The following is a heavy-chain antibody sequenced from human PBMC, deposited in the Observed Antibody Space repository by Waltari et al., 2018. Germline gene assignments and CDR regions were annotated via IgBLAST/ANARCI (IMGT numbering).Heavy chain of an antibody. CDR1: GYSISSGGFY. J-gene: IGHJ4*02. Sequence: QVQLQESGPGLLKPSQTLSLSCNVSGYSISSGGFYWGWVRQYPEKGLEWLAYMYYDGSTYYNPSLKSRLHISIDASNNQFSLQLRDVSAADTASYCCARAQSGGYCFDFWGQGTLVTVSS. CDR2: MYYDGST. V-gene: IGHV4-31*03. CDR3: ARAQSGGYCFDF. D-gene: IGHD2-21*01.